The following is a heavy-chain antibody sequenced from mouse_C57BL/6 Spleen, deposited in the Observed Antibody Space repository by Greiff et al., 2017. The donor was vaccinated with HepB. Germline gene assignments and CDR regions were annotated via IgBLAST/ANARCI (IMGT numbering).Heavy chain of an antibody. CDR2: INPYNGGT. D-gene: IGHD2-5*01. J-gene: IGHJ4*01. Sequence: VQLKESGPELVKPGASVKIPCKASGYTFTDYNMDWVKQSHGKSLEWIGDINPYNGGTNYNQKFKGKATLTVDKSSSTAYMELRSLTSEDTAVYYCARFYYSSFYPMDYWGKGTSVTVSS. CDR1: GYTFTDYN. V-gene: IGHV1-18*01. CDR3: ARFYYSSFYPMDY.